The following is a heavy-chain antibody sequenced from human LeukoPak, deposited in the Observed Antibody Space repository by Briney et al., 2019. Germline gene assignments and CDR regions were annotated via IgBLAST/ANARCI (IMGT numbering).Heavy chain of an antibody. V-gene: IGHV1-2*06. CDR1: GYTLTDYY. Sequence: ASVKVSCKASGYTLTDYYMHWVRQAPGQGLEWMGRINPNSGGTNYAQKFQGGVTMTRDTSISTVYMELSRLRSDDTAVYYCARVGYYVSSGYYEYWGQGTLVTVSS. J-gene: IGHJ4*02. CDR2: INPNSGGT. CDR3: ARVGYYVSSGYYEY. D-gene: IGHD3-22*01.